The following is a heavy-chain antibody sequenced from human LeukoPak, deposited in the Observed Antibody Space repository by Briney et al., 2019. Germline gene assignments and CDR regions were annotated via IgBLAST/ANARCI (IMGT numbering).Heavy chain of an antibody. CDR2: IYTTGST. Sequence: SSQTLSLTCTVSGGSISSGSYYWSWIRQPAGKGLEWIGCIYTTGSTNYNPSLKSRVTISVDTSKNQFSLKLSSVTAADTAVYYCARVSFGSGYYNYMDVWGRGTTVTVSS. CDR1: GGSISSGSYY. J-gene: IGHJ6*03. V-gene: IGHV4-61*02. CDR3: ARVSFGSGYYNYMDV. D-gene: IGHD3-10*01.